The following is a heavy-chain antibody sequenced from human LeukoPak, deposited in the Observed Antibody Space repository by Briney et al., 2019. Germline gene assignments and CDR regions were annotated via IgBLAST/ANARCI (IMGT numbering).Heavy chain of an antibody. V-gene: IGHV4-59*08. CDR1: GGSISSYY. CDR3: ARQPNSGFYYAMDV. Sequence: PSETLSLTCTVSGGSISSYYWSWIRQPPGKGLEWLGWIFYSGSTNYNPSLTSRVTISVDTSKNQFSLKLSSVTAADMAVYYCARQPNSGFYYAMDVWGQGTTVTVSS. D-gene: IGHD3-10*01. CDR2: IFYSGST. J-gene: IGHJ6*02.